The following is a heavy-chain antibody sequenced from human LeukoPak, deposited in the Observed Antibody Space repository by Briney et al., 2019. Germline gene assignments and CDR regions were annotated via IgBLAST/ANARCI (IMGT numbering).Heavy chain of an antibody. J-gene: IGHJ4*02. CDR2: MNPNSGNT. D-gene: IGHD4-23*01. CDR1: GYTFTSYD. CDR3: AVGSNQEYYFDY. V-gene: IGHV1-8*01. Sequence: ASVKVSRKASGYTFTSYDINWVRQATGQGLEWMGWMNPNSGNTGYAQKFQGRVTMTRNTSISTAYMELSSLRSEDTAVYYCAVGSNQEYYFDYWGQGTLVTVSS.